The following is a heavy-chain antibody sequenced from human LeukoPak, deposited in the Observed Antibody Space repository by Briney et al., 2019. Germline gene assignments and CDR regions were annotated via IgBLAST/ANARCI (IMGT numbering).Heavy chain of an antibody. CDR3: ARDRGYSYGPYYYYVMDV. V-gene: IGHV1-69*04. J-gene: IGHJ6*02. D-gene: IGHD5-18*01. CDR2: IIPILGLA. Sequence: SVKVSCKASGGTFNNYTISWVRQAPGQGLDWMGRIIPILGLASYAQKFQGRVTITADKSTSTAYMELSSLRSEDTAVYYCARDRGYSYGPYYYYVMDVWGQGTTVTVSS. CDR1: GGTFNNYT.